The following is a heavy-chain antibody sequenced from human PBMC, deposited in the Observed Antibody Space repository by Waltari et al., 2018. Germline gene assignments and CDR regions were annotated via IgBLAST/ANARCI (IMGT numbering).Heavy chain of an antibody. CDR1: GFAFSDFG. CDR2: ISHNGSNK. D-gene: IGHD3-3*01. V-gene: IGHV3-30*18. Sequence: QVQLVESGGGVVQPGRSLRLSCEASGFAFSDFGMHWVRQTPGKGLEGVATISHNGSNKYYSDSLKGRFTISRDNSKNTLFLQMTSLRPDDTAVYYCVKDLYYAFDYWGLGVLVTVS. J-gene: IGHJ4*02. CDR3: VKDLYYAFDY.